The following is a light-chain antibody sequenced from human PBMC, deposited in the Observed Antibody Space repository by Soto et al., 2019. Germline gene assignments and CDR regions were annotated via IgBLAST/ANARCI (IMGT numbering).Light chain of an antibody. J-gene: IGKJ1*01. Sequence: DVVMTQTPLSSPVTLGQPASISCRSSQSLVHSDGDTYLSWLLQRPGQPPRLLMYKISHRFSGVPHRFRGSGAGTDFTLQIRRVEPEDVGIYYCVQTKQFPWTVGQGTEVEI. CDR3: VQTKQFPWT. V-gene: IGKV2-24*01. CDR1: QSLVHSDGDTY. CDR2: KIS.